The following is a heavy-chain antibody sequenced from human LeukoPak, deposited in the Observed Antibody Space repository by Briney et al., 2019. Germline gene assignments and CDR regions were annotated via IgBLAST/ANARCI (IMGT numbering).Heavy chain of an antibody. V-gene: IGHV3-23*01. J-gene: IGHJ4*02. CDR2: ISGSGGST. CDR1: GFTFSSYA. Sequence: GGSLRLSCAASGFTFSSYAMSWVRQAPGKGLEWVSAISGSGGSTYYADSVKGRFTISRDNSKNTLNLQMNSLRAEDTAVYYCAKAGRGEYSYGHYFDYWGQGTLVTVSS. CDR3: AKAGRGEYSYGHYFDY. D-gene: IGHD5-18*01.